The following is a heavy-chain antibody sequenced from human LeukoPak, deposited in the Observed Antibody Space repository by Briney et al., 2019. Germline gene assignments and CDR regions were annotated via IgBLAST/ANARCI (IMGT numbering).Heavy chain of an antibody. CDR2: INPNSGGT. CDR1: GYTFTGYY. J-gene: IGHJ4*02. CDR3: ARGYSGFVGYYFDY. V-gene: IGHV1-2*02. D-gene: IGHD5-12*01. Sequence: VASVKVSCKASGYTFTGYYMHWVRQAPGQGLEWMGWINPNSGGTNYARKFQGRVTMTRDTSISTAYMELSRLRSDDTAVYYCARGYSGFVGYYFDYWGQGTLVTVSS.